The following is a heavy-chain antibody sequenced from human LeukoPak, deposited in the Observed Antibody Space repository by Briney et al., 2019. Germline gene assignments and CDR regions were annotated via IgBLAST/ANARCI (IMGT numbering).Heavy chain of an antibody. CDR2: IYTSGST. V-gene: IGHV4-61*02. D-gene: IGHD6-13*01. CDR3: ARAKYSSSSRLYYYYGMDV. J-gene: IGHJ6*04. CDR1: GGSISSASYY. Sequence: PSETLSLTCTVSGGSISSASYYWSWIRQPAGKGLEWIGRIYTSGSTNYNPSLKSRVTISVDTSKNQFSLKLSSVTAADTAVYYCARAKYSSSSRLYYYYGMDVWGKGTTVTVSS.